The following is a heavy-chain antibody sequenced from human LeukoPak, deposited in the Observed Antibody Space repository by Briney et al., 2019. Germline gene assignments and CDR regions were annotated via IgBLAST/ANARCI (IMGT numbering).Heavy chain of an antibody. D-gene: IGHD3-10*01. CDR1: GFTFGAYG. CDR3: AKFVNYGSYYYYYYIDV. CDR2: ISYDGSNK. V-gene: IGHV3-30*18. J-gene: IGHJ6*03. Sequence: GGSLRLSCAASGFTFGAYGMHWVRQAPGKGLEWVALISYDGSNKYYSDSVKGRFTISRDNSKNTLYLQMNSLRAGDTAVYYCAKFVNYGSYYYYYYIDVWGKGTTVAVSS.